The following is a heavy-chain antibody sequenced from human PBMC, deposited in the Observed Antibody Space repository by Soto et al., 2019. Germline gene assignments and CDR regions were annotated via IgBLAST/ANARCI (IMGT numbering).Heavy chain of an antibody. CDR1: GFTFSSYA. D-gene: IGHD6-13*01. CDR2: ISYDGSNK. V-gene: IGHV3-30-3*01. CDR3: ASSIEYSSSWYGRGDY. Sequence: HPGGSLRLSCAASGFTFSSYAMHWVRQAPGKGLEWVAVISYDGSNKYYADSVKGRFTISRDNSKNTLYLQMNSLRAEDTALYYCASSIEYSSSWYGRGDYWGQGTLVTVSS. J-gene: IGHJ4*02.